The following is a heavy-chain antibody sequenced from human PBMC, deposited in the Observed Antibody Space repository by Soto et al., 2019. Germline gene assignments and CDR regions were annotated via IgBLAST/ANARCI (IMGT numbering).Heavy chain of an antibody. Sequence: GGSLRLSCAAAGFTFSSYWMSWVRQAPGKGLEWVANIKQDGSEKYYVDSVKGRFTISRDNAKNSLYLQMNSLRAEDTAVYYCARDDGVGRYSYDSRGGPYYYYGMDVWGQGTTVTVSS. CDR1: GFTFSSYW. J-gene: IGHJ6*02. D-gene: IGHD3-22*01. CDR2: IKQDGSEK. CDR3: ARDDGVGRYSYDSRGGPYYYYGMDV. V-gene: IGHV3-7*01.